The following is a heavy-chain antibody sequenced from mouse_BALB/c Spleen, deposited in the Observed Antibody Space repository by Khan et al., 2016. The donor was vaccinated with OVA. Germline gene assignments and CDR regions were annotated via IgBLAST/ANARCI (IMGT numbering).Heavy chain of an antibody. J-gene: IGHJ2*02. CDR2: ISYSGNT. Sequence: EVQLQESGPGLVKPSQSLSLTCTVTGYSITSDYAWNWIRQFPENKLEWMGFISYSGNTKYNPSLKSRISITRDTSKNQFFLQLNSVTTEDTATXYGARFYWGDFDYWGQGTSVTVSS. CDR1: GYSITSDYA. V-gene: IGHV3-2*02. D-gene: IGHD1-1*01. CDR3: ARFYWGDFDY.